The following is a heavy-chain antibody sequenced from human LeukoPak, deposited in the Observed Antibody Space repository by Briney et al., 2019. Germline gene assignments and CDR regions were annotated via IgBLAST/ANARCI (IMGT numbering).Heavy chain of an antibody. D-gene: IGHD5-18*01. V-gene: IGHV3-20*04. J-gene: IGHJ6*03. Sequence: GESLRLSRAASGFTFDDYAMNWVRQVPGRGLEWVSGINWNGRITEYADSVKDRFTISRQNTKNSLYLYMNNLGGEDTALYFCARGSVQLWLRDTYYYMDGWGKGTTVTVSS. CDR1: GFTFDDYA. CDR3: ARGSVQLWLRDTYYYMDG. CDR2: INWNGRIT.